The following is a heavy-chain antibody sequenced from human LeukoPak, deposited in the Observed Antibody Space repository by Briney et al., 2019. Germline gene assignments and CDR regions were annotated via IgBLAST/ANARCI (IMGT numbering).Heavy chain of an antibody. CDR1: GGTFSSYA. CDR2: IIPILGIA. CDR3: ARTNDRYYYGMDV. V-gene: IGHV1-69*04. Sequence: ASVKVSRKASGGTFSSYAISWVRQAPGQGLEWMGRIIPILGIANYAQKFQGRVTITADKSTSTAYMELSSLRSEDTAVYYCARTNDRYYYGMDVWGQGTTVTVSS. D-gene: IGHD3-16*01. J-gene: IGHJ6*02.